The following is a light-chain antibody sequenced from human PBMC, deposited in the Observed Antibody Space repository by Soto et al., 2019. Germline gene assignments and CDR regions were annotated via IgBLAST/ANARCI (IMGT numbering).Light chain of an antibody. J-gene: IGKJ2*01. CDR1: QSVSSY. Sequence: IVLTQSPVTLSLSPGERATLFCRASQSVSSYLAWYQQKPGQAPRLLIYDASNRATGIPARFSGSGSGTDFTLTISSLEPEDFAVYYCQQRSKWPDTFGQGTKLEIK. CDR3: QQRSKWPDT. V-gene: IGKV3-11*01. CDR2: DAS.